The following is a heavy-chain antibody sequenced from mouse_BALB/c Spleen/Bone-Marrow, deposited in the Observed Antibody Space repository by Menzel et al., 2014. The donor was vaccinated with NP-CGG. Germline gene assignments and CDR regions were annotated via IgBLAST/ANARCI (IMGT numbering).Heavy chain of an antibody. CDR1: GHTFSSDY. D-gene: IGHD2-12*01. CDR3: TRSRRAMDY. CDR2: INPSNGGT. V-gene: IGHV1S81*02. Sequence: QVHVKQSGAELVKPGASVKLSCKASGHTFSSDYMYWVKQRPGQGLEWIGEINPSNGGTNFNEKFKSKATLTVDKSSSTAYMQLSSLTSEDSAVYYCTRSRRAMDYWGQGTSVTVSS. J-gene: IGHJ4*01.